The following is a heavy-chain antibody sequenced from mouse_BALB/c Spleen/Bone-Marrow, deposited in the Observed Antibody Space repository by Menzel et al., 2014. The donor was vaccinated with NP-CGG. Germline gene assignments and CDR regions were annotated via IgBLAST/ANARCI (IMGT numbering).Heavy chain of an antibody. CDR3: ARRLEVRRGWYFDV. CDR2: ITIGGSYT. V-gene: IGHV5-9-3*01. J-gene: IGHJ1*01. D-gene: IGHD2-14*01. Sequence: DVQLVESGGGLVKPGGSLKLSCAASRFTFSSCAMSWVRQTPEKRLEWVSTITIGGSYTYYPDSAKGRFTISRDNAKNTLYLQMSSLRSEDTAMYYCARRLEVRRGWYFDVWGAGTTVTVSS. CDR1: RFTFSSCA.